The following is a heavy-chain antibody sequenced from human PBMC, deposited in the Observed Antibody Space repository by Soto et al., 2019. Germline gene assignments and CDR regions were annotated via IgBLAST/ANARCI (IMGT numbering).Heavy chain of an antibody. D-gene: IGHD1-26*01. CDR2: ISGSGGST. V-gene: IGHV3-23*01. CDR3: AKALGAMDYYYGMDV. Sequence: GGSLRLSCAASGFTFSSYAMSWVRQAPGKGLEWVSAISGSGGSTYYADSVKGRFTISRDNSKNTLYLQMNSLRAEDTAVYYCAKALGAMDYYYGMDVWGQGTTVTVSS. J-gene: IGHJ6*02. CDR1: GFTFSSYA.